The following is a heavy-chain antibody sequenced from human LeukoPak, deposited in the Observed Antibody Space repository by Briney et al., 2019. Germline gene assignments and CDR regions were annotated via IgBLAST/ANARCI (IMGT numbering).Heavy chain of an antibody. CDR3: ERQEYLAVQFDP. Sequence: SETLSLTCTVSGGSISSYYWSWIRQPPGQGMEWVVYIYYSGRTTSNPSIKSRVTISVDTSKNQFSLKLSSVTAADTAVYYCERQEYLAVQFDPWGQGTLITVSS. CDR1: GGSISSYY. D-gene: IGHD1-1*01. V-gene: IGHV4-59*08. CDR2: IYYSGRT. J-gene: IGHJ5*02.